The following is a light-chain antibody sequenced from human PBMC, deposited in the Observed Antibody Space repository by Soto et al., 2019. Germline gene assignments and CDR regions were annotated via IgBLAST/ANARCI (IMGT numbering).Light chain of an antibody. CDR2: DDS. CDR1: NVGSKT. CDR3: QVWDSSNDNWV. Sequence: SYDLTQPPSVSVAPGQTARITCGGNNVGSKTVHWYQQKPGQAPVVVVYDDSDRPSGIPERFSGSNSGNTATLTISRVEAGDEADYYCQVWDSSNDNWVFGGGTKVTVL. V-gene: IGLV3-21*02. J-gene: IGLJ3*02.